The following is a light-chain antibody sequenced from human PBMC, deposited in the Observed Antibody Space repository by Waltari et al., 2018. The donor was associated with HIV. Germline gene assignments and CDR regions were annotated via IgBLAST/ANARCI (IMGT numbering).Light chain of an antibody. CDR2: RND. CDR1: NSNVGRKS. CDR3: VAWDDSLSGFA. Sequence: QSVLTQPPSTSGTLGQRVTISCPGSNSNVGRKSAHWYQQVPGTAPKQLIYRNDQRRSGVPDRFSASKSGASASLSISGLRSEDEADYYCVAWDDSLSGFAFGTGTKVTVL. J-gene: IGLJ1*01. V-gene: IGLV1-47*01.